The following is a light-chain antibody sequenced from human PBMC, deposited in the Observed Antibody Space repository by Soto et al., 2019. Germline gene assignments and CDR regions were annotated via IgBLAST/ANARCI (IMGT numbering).Light chain of an antibody. CDR1: QSVSVN. J-gene: IGKJ3*01. CDR2: GVS. V-gene: IGKV3-15*01. Sequence: EIVMTQSPGTLSVSPGERATLSCRASQSVSVNLAWYQQKPGQAPRLLIYGVSTRATGIPARFSGSESGTEFTLTISSLQSEDFAVYCCQQYNDWPFTFG. CDR3: QQYNDWPFT.